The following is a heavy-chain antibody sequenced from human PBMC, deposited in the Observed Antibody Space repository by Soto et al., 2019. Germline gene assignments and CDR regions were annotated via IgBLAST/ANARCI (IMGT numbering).Heavy chain of an antibody. CDR2: IFYIGST. J-gene: IGHJ6*02. Sequence: PSETLSLTCTVSGGSISSSSYYWGWIRQPPGKGLEWIGSIFYIGSTYYNPSLKSRVTISVDTSKNQFSLKLCSVTAADTAVYYCARHLTYCSAGSCYSDFPYYGMDVWGQGTTVTVSS. V-gene: IGHV4-39*01. CDR1: GGSISSSSYY. D-gene: IGHD2-15*01. CDR3: ARHLTYCSAGSCYSDFPYYGMDV.